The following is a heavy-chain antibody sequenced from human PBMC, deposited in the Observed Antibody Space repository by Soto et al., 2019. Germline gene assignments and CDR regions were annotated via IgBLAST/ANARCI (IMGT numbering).Heavy chain of an antibody. CDR2: ISYDGSNK. CDR1: GYTFTDYF. V-gene: IGHV3-30*16. CDR3: AKDIALYGDYVYYYYGMDV. D-gene: IGHD4-17*01. Sequence: SCKASGYTFTDYFIHWVRQAPGQGLEWVAVISYDGSNKYYADSVKGRFTISRDNSKNTLYLQMNSLRAEDTAVYYCAKDIALYGDYVYYYYGMDVWGQGTTVTVSS. J-gene: IGHJ6*02.